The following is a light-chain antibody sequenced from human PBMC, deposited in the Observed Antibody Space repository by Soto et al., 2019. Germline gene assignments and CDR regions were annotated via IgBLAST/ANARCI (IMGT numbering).Light chain of an antibody. CDR3: QQFGTSFPYP. J-gene: IGKJ2*01. CDR1: QSVSSSY. CDR2: DAS. Sequence: EIVLTQSPGTLSLSPGERATLTCRASQSVSSSYLAWYQQKPGQAPRLLMYDASSRATGIPDRFSGSESGTDFTLTISRREPEDFAVYYCQQFGTSFPYPFGQGTKLDIK. V-gene: IGKV3-20*01.